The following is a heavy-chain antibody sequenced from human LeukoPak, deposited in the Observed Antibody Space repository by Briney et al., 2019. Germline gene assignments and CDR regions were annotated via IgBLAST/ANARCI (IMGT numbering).Heavy chain of an antibody. CDR1: GGSISSHY. CDR2: IYYSGST. Sequence: PSETLSLTCTVSGGSISSHYWSWIRQPPGKGLEWIGYIYYSGSTNYNPSLKSRVTISVDTSKNQFSLKLSSVTAADTAVYYCARGKPYSSSYPYYYYMDVWGKGTTVTVSS. CDR3: ARGKPYSSSYPYYYYMDV. J-gene: IGHJ6*03. D-gene: IGHD6-6*01. V-gene: IGHV4-59*11.